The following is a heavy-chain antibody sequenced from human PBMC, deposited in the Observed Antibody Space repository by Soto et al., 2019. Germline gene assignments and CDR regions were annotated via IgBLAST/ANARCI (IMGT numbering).Heavy chain of an antibody. J-gene: IGHJ6*02. CDR3: TSTIQGDYYYYAMDV. D-gene: IGHD3-10*01. CDR2: IKSKTDGGTT. Sequence: GSLRLSCAASGFTFSNAWMNWVRQAPGKGLEWVGRIKSKTDGGTTDYAAPVKGRFTISRDDSKNTLYLQMNSLKTEDTAVYYCTSTIQGDYYYYAMDVWGQGNTVTVSS. V-gene: IGHV3-15*07. CDR1: GFTFSNAW.